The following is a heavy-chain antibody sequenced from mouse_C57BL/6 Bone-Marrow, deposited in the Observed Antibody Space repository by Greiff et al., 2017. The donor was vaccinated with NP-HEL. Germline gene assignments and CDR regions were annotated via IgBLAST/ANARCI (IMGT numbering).Heavy chain of an antibody. CDR3: ARSRREYFDY. J-gene: IGHJ2*01. Sequence: EVQLQQSGPELVKPGASVKISCKASGYTFTDYYMNWVKQSHGKSLEWIGDINPNNGGTSYNQKFKGKATLTVDKSSSTAYMELRSLTSEDSAVYYCARSRREYFDYWGQGTTLTVSS. V-gene: IGHV1-26*01. CDR2: INPNNGGT. CDR1: GYTFTDYY.